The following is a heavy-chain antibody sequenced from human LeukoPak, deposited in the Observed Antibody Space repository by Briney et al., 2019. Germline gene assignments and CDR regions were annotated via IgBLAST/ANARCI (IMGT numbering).Heavy chain of an antibody. V-gene: IGHV1-46*01. CDR3: AREGKTLLGYVDWKAMDV. CDR1: AYTFTNYW. Sequence: ASVKVSCKASAYTFTNYWMHWVRQAPGQGLEWVGAVNPSDGITNYAQNFQDRVTMARDTSTSTVCMDLSSLRSEDTAVYYCAREGKTLLGYVDWKAMDVWGQGTTVTVSS. CDR2: VNPSDGIT. D-gene: IGHD3-9*01. J-gene: IGHJ6*02.